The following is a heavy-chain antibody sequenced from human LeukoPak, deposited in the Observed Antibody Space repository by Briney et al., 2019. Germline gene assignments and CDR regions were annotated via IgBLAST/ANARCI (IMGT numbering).Heavy chain of an antibody. V-gene: IGHV1-24*01. CDR3: ATAFSSSYPNYYYYMDV. D-gene: IGHD6-13*01. CDR1: GYTLTELS. Sequence: ASVKVSCKVSGYTLTELSMHWVRQAPGKGLEWMGGFDPEDGETIYAQKFQGRVTMTEDTSTDTAYMELSSLRSEDTAVYYCATAFSSSYPNYYYYMDVWGKGTTVTVSS. CDR2: FDPEDGET. J-gene: IGHJ6*03.